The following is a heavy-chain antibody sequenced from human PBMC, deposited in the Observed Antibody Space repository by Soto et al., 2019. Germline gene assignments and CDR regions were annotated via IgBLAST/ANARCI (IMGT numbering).Heavy chain of an antibody. CDR2: IHFSGST. CDR1: GGSISSYY. Sequence: ETLSLTCTVSGGSISSYYWSWIRQAPGKGLEWIGYIHFSGSTKYNPSLNSRVTTSIDTSNNQFSLKVTSVTAADTAVYYCARQYSNAFDYWGQGTLVTVSS. J-gene: IGHJ4*02. CDR3: ARQYSNAFDY. D-gene: IGHD1-26*01. V-gene: IGHV4-59*08.